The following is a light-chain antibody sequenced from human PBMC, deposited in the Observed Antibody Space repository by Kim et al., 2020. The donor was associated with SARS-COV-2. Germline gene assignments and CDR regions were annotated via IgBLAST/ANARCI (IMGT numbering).Light chain of an antibody. J-gene: IGKJ2*01. CDR1: QSVSSSF. Sequence: LSPGERATLSCRASQSVSSSFLAWYQQKPGQAPRLLIYGASRRATGIPDRFSGSGSGTDFTLTISRLEPEDFVVYSCQQYGSSPPTFGQGTKLEI. CDR2: GAS. CDR3: QQYGSSPPT. V-gene: IGKV3-20*01.